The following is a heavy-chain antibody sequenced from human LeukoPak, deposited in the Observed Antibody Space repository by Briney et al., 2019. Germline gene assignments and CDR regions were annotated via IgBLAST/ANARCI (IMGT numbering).Heavy chain of an antibody. CDR1: GFTFSSYA. D-gene: IGHD3-3*01. J-gene: IGHJ3*02. CDR2: ISSNGDTT. V-gene: IGHV3-64*01. Sequence: PGGSLRLSCATSGFTFSSYAMHWVRQAPGKGLEDVSAISSNGDTTYYANSVKGRFTVSRDNSKNTLYLQMGSLRAEDMAVYYCAREDDFWSGYYKAFDIWGQGTMVTVSS. CDR3: AREDDFWSGYYKAFDI.